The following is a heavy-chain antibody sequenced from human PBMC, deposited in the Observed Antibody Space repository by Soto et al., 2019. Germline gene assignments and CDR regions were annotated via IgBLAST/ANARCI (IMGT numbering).Heavy chain of an antibody. CDR1: GGTFSSYA. CDR2: IIPIFGTA. V-gene: IGHV1-69*01. D-gene: IGHD6-13*01. J-gene: IGHJ2*01. CDR3: AREAWAAARSWYFDL. Sequence: QVQLVQSGAEVKKPGSSVKVSCKASGGTFSSYAISWVRQAPGQGLEWMGGIIPIFGTANYAQKFQGRVTITADESTSTAYMELSSLRSEDTAVYCCAREAWAAARSWYFDLWGRGTLVTVSS.